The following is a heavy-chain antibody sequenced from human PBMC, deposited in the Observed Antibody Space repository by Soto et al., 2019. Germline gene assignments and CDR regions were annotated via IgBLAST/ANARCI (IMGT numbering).Heavy chain of an antibody. V-gene: IGHV3-23*01. J-gene: IGHJ6*02. Sequence: EVQLLESGGGLGQPGGSLRLSCAASGFSFSSYAMTRVRQAPGRGLGWVSAISGSGSPTYYADSVKGRFTISRDNSKNTLYLQMNSLRADDTAVYYCARDMSGGTYNYYYGMDVWGQGTTVTVSS. D-gene: IGHD1-26*01. CDR1: GFSFSSYA. CDR2: ISGSGSPT. CDR3: ARDMSGGTYNYYYGMDV.